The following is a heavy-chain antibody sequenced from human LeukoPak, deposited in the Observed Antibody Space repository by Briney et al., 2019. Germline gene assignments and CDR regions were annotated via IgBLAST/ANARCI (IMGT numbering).Heavy chain of an antibody. V-gene: IGHV4-39*01. CDR2: IYYSGST. CDR3: ARLPYYYDSSGYYYFSFDY. CDR1: GGSISSSSYY. D-gene: IGHD3-22*01. Sequence: SETLSLTCTVSGGSISSSSYYWGWIRQPPGKGLEWIGSIYYSGSTYYNPSLKSRVTISVDTSKNQFSLKLSSVTAADTAVYYCARLPYYYDSSGYYYFSFDYWGQGTLVTVSS. J-gene: IGHJ4*02.